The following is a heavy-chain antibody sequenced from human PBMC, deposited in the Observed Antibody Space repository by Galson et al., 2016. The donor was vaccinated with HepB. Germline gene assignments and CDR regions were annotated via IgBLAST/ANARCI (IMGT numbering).Heavy chain of an antibody. CDR3: AVVGDVSRD. CDR1: GFTVSASS. D-gene: IGHD2-21*01. Sequence: SLRLSCAASGFTVSASSMTWVRQAPGKGLEWVSTIHRGGGTYYTYSVKGRFTIARDSSKNTLYLQMCSLKVEDTAVYYCAVVGDVSRDWGQGTLVTVSS. J-gene: IGHJ4*02. V-gene: IGHV3-66*01. CDR2: IHRGGGT.